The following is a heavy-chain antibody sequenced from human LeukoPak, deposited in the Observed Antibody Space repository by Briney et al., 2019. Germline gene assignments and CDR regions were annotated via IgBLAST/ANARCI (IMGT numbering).Heavy chain of an antibody. CDR1: GFTFSSYG. J-gene: IGHJ4*02. Sequence: GGSLRLSCAASGFTFSSYGMHWVRQAPGKGLEWVAVISYDGDNKYFADSVKGRFAISRDNSKNTLYLQMNSLRGEDTAVYYCAKDHVYDSSGHYYMFGSWGQGTLVTVSS. V-gene: IGHV3-30*18. CDR3: AKDHVYDSSGHYYMFGS. D-gene: IGHD3-22*01. CDR2: ISYDGDNK.